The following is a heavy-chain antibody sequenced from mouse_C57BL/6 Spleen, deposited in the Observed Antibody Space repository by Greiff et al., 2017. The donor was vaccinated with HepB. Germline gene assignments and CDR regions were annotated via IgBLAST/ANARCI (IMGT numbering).Heavy chain of an antibody. CDR3: ARSGVEGYFDY. CDR1: GYAFSSSW. CDR2: IYPGDGDT. V-gene: IGHV1-82*01. J-gene: IGHJ2*01. D-gene: IGHD1-1*01. Sequence: VKLMESGPELVKPGASVKISCKASGYAFSSSWMNWVKQRPGKGLEWIGRIYPGDGDTNYNGKFKGKATLTADKSSSTAYMQLSSLTSEDSAVYFCARSGVEGYFDYWGQGTTLTVSS.